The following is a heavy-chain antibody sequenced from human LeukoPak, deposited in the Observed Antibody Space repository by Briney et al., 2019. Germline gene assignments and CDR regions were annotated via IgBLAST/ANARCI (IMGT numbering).Heavy chain of an antibody. J-gene: IGHJ3*02. CDR1: GGTFRYYA. CDR2: LIPMFGTT. V-gene: IGHV1-69*13. D-gene: IGHD6-6*01. CDR3: ARQYSSSGEGTAPAFDI. Sequence: SVKVSCKTSGGTFRYYAIGWVRQAPGHGLEWMGGLIPMFGTTNYAQQFQGRVTITADESTTTSYMELSRLRFEDTAVYYCARQYSSSGEGTAPAFDIWGQGTMVTVSS.